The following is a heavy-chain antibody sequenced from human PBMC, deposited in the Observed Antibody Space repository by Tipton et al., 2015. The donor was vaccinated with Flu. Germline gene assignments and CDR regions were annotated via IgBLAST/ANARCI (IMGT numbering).Heavy chain of an antibody. J-gene: IGHJ4*02. CDR1: GGSISSYY. D-gene: IGHD6-13*01. CDR2: IYYSGST. Sequence: TLSLTCTVSGGSISSYYWSWIRQPPGKGLEWIGYIYYSGSTNDNPSLKSRVTISVDTSKNQFSLKLSSVTAADTAVYYCARQRRGYSSSWAFDYWGQGTLVTVSS. CDR3: ARQRRGYSSSWAFDY. V-gene: IGHV4-59*08.